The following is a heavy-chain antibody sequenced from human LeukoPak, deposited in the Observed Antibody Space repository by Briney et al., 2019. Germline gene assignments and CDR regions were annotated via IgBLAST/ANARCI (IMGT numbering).Heavy chain of an antibody. Sequence: ASVTVSCKASGYTFTGYYMHWVRQAPGQGLEWMGRIIPILGIANYAQKFQGRVTIAADKSTSTAYMELSSLRSEDTAVYYCARGGYSYGRNFDYWGQGTLVTVSS. D-gene: IGHD5-18*01. CDR1: GYTFTGYY. CDR2: IIPILGIA. CDR3: ARGGYSYGRNFDY. J-gene: IGHJ4*02. V-gene: IGHV1-69*04.